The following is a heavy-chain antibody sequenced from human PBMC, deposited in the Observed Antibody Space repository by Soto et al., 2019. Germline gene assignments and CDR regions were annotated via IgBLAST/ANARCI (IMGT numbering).Heavy chain of an antibody. CDR3: VREGGHNLFDP. J-gene: IGHJ5*02. D-gene: IGHD3-16*01. CDR1: SGSISSGSYY. Sequence: SVTRSFTCTVSSGSISSGSYYYRFIRQPPGKGLEWMGYIYYCASTIYNPALKDRVTRSHDPSKIQLSLKLSSVTAAGTAVYFCVREGGHNLFDPWGQGTLVTVYS. CDR2: IYYCAST. V-gene: IGHV4-30-4*01.